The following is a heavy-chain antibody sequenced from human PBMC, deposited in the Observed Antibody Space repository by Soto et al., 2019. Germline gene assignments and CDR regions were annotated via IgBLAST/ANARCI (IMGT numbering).Heavy chain of an antibody. CDR1: GFTFSNAW. CDR3: TTSSLRFLDTDAFDI. D-gene: IGHD3-3*01. J-gene: IGHJ3*02. V-gene: IGHV3-15*01. Sequence: AGGSLRLSCAASGFTFSNAWMSWVRQAPGKGLEWVGRIKSKTDGGTTDYAAPVKGRFTISRDDSKNTLYLQMNSLKTEDTAVYYCTTSSLRFLDTDAFDIWGQGTMVTVSS. CDR2: IKSKTDGGTT.